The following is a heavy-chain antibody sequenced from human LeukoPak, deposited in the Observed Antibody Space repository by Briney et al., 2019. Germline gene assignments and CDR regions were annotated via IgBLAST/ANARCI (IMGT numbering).Heavy chain of an antibody. J-gene: IGHJ5*02. CDR2: ITISGHTK. Sequence: GGSLRLSCAASGFDLSTYEMNWVRQAPGKGLEWIADITISGHTKNYADSVKGRFTISRDNARTSLYLQMDSLRVEDTGVYYCARGDPHADLWGQGTLVTVSS. V-gene: IGHV3-48*03. CDR3: ARGDPHADL. CDR1: GFDLSTYE.